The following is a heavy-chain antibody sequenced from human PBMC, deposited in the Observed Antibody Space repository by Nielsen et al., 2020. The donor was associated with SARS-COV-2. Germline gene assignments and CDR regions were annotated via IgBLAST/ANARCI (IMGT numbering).Heavy chain of an antibody. CDR3: ARDWSRAFDV. V-gene: IGHV3-7*01. CDR1: GFIFSSYG. CDR2: IKPDGSEK. Sequence: GESLKISCTASGFIFSSYGMSWVRQVPGKGLEWVADIKPDGSEKFYVDSVKGRFTISRDNTKNSMSLQMNSLRVEDTAVYYCARDWSRAFDVWGQGTMVTVSS. J-gene: IGHJ3*01.